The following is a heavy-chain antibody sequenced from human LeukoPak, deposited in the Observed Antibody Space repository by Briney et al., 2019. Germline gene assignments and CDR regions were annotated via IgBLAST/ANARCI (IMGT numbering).Heavy chain of an antibody. Sequence: GGSLRLSCAASGFTFSSYAISWVRQAPGKGLEWVSAISGSGGSTYYADSVKGRFTISRDNPKNTLYLQMNSLRAEDTAVYYCAKDLWVAVAGTFFDYWGQGTLVTVSS. CDR2: ISGSGGST. CDR1: GFTFSSYA. J-gene: IGHJ4*02. D-gene: IGHD6-19*01. V-gene: IGHV3-23*01. CDR3: AKDLWVAVAGTFFDY.